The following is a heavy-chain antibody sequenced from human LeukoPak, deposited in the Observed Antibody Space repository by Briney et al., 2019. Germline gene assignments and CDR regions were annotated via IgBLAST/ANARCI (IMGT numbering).Heavy chain of an antibody. J-gene: IGHJ6*02. CDR1: GFTFSSYA. Sequence: GRSLRLSCAASGFTFSSYAMHWVCQAPGKGLEWVAVISYDGSNKYYADSVKGRFTISRDNSKNTLYLQMNSLRAEDTAVYYCARGAVVTHYYYYGMDVWGQGTTVTVSS. CDR2: ISYDGSNK. CDR3: ARGAVVTHYYYYGMDV. D-gene: IGHD4-23*01. V-gene: IGHV3-30*04.